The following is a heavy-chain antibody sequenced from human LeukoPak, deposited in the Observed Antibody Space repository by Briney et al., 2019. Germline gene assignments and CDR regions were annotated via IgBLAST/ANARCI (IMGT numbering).Heavy chain of an antibody. J-gene: IGHJ3*02. D-gene: IGHD3-10*01. CDR1: GGSISTYY. Sequence: PSETLSLTCTVSGGSISTYYWSWIRQPPGKGLEWIGYIYYTGSTNYNPSLKSRLTISVDTSKNQFSLKLSSVTAADTAVYYCARDPPYYYGSGSFLYARSDAFDIWGQGTMVTVSS. CDR3: ARDPPYYYGSGSFLYARSDAFDI. CDR2: IYYTGST. V-gene: IGHV4-59*01.